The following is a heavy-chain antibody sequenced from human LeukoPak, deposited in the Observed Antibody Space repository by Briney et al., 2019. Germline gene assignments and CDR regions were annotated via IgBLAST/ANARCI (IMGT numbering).Heavy chain of an antibody. Sequence: SETLSLTCTVSGGFLSSDYWSWIRPPPGKGLEWIGYIYYSGSPKYNPSLKSRVTISVDTPKNQFSLKLTSVTAADTAVYYCARRAGAYSHPYDYWGQGTLVTVSS. D-gene: IGHD4/OR15-4a*01. J-gene: IGHJ4*02. CDR3: ARRAGAYSHPYDY. V-gene: IGHV4-59*01. CDR1: GGFLSSDY. CDR2: IYYSGSP.